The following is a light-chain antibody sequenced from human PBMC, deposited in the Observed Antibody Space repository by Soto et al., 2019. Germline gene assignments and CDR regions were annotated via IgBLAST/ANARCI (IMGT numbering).Light chain of an antibody. Sequence: DIQMTQSPSTLSASVGDRVTITCRASQSISSWLAWYQQKLGRAPRLLIYDASSLESGVPSRFSGTGLGTEFTLTIGSLQPDDFATYYCQQYNSYSWTFGQGTKVDIK. V-gene: IGKV1-5*01. CDR3: QQYNSYSWT. CDR1: QSISSW. J-gene: IGKJ1*01. CDR2: DAS.